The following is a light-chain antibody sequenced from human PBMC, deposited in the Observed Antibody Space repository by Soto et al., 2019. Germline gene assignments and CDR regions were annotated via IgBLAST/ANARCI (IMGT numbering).Light chain of an antibody. J-gene: IGKJ5*01. CDR1: QGISSY. V-gene: IGKV1-9*01. CDR3: QQLNSYPVT. Sequence: DIQLTQSPSFLSASVGDRVTITCRARQGISSYLAWYQQKPGKAPKLLIYAASTLQSGVPSRFSGSGSGTEFTLTISSLQPEDFATYYCQQLNSYPVTFGQGPRLEIK. CDR2: AAS.